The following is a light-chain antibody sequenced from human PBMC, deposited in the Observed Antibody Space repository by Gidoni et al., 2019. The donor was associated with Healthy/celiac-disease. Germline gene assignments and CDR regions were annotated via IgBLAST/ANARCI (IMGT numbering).Light chain of an antibody. Sequence: EIVMTKSPATLSVSPGERATLSCSASQSVSSNLAWYQQKPGQAPRLLIYGASTRATGIPARFSGSGSGTEFTLTISSLQSEDFAVYYCQQYNNWLKAFGQGTRLEIK. J-gene: IGKJ5*01. V-gene: IGKV3-15*01. CDR3: QQYNNWLKA. CDR1: QSVSSN. CDR2: GAS.